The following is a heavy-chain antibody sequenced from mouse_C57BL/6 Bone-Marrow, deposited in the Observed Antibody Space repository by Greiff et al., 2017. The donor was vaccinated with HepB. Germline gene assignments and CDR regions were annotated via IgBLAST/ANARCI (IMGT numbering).Heavy chain of an antibody. J-gene: IGHJ3*01. CDR1: GFTFSDYY. Sequence: EVKLVESEGGLVQPGRSMKLSCTASGFTFSDYYMAWVRQVPEKGLEWVANINYDGSSTYYLDSLKSRFIISRDNAKNILYLQMSSLKSEDTATYYCARAEYGSPFAYWGQGTLVTVSA. V-gene: IGHV5-16*01. D-gene: IGHD1-1*01. CDR3: ARAEYGSPFAY. CDR2: INYDGSST.